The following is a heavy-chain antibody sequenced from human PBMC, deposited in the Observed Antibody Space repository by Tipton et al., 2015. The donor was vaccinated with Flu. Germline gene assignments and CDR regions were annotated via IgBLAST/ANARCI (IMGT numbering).Heavy chain of an antibody. J-gene: IGHJ5*02. V-gene: IGHV4-30-4*08. CDR2: IYRDGTT. CDR1: AGSIGSVVHY. CDR3: ARRDFSNYVSEPKNWFDP. D-gene: IGHD4-11*01. Sequence: TLSLTCIVSAGSIGSVVHYWSWIRQHPGKGLEWIGYIYRDGTTYYNPSLKSRLTISVDTSKNQFSLKLSSVTAADTAVYYCARRDFSNYVSEPKNWFDPWGQGTLVTVSS.